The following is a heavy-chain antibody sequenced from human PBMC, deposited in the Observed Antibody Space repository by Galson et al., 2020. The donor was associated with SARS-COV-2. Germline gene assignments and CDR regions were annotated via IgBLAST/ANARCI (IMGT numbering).Heavy chain of an antibody. CDR3: ARDRVACSSTSCCACHYYSGIDV. Sequence: SETLSLTCTVSGASISSAGYYWTWIRQPAGKGLEWIGRLYTSGSTNYNPPLKSRVTISVDTSKNQFSLKMSSVTAADTAVYYCARDRVACSSTSCCACHYYSGIDVWGQGATVTVSS. CDR2: LYTSGST. D-gene: IGHD2-2*01. J-gene: IGHJ6*02. CDR1: GASISSAGYY. V-gene: IGHV4-61*02.